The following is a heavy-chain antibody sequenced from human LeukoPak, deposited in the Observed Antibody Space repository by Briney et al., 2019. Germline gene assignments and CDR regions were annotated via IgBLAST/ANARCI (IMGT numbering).Heavy chain of an antibody. J-gene: IGHJ3*02. Sequence: SETLSLTCTVSGGSISSSSYYWGWIRQPPGKGLEWIGSIYQSGSTYYNPSLKSRVTIAVETFKNQFSLKLSSVTAADKAVYYCARSCRILDIVATIRARLGGNGFDIWGQGTMVTVSS. CDR3: ARSCRILDIVATIRARLGGNGFDI. V-gene: IGHV4-39*07. CDR1: GGSISSSSYY. D-gene: IGHD5-12*01. CDR2: IYQSGST.